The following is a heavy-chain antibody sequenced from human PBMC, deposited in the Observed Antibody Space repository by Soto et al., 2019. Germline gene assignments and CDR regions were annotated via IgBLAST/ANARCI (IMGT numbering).Heavy chain of an antibody. D-gene: IGHD3-9*01. CDR1: GFTFSSYA. J-gene: IGHJ4*02. CDR3: AKTDDILTGYLDY. Sequence: EVQLLESGGGLVQPGGSLRLSCAASGFTFSSYAMSWVRQAPGKGLEWVSAISGSGGSTYHADSVKGRFTISRDNSKNTLYLLMNSLRAEDTAVYYCAKTDDILTGYLDYWVQGTLVTVSS. V-gene: IGHV3-23*01. CDR2: ISGSGGST.